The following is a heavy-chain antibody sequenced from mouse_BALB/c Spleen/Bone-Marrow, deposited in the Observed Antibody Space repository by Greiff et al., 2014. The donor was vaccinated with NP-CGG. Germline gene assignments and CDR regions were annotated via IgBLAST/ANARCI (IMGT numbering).Heavy chain of an antibody. V-gene: IGHV1S81*02. D-gene: IGHD2-1*01. J-gene: IGHJ4*01. CDR3: IYYGNPYAMDY. CDR2: INPSNGGT. CDR1: GYTFTSYY. Sequence: VQLQQSGAELVKPGASVKSSCKASGYTFTSYYMYWVKQRPGQGLEWIGEINPSNGGTNFNEKFKSKATLTVDKSSSTAYMQLSSLTSEDSAVYYCIYYGNPYAMDYWGQGTSVTVSS.